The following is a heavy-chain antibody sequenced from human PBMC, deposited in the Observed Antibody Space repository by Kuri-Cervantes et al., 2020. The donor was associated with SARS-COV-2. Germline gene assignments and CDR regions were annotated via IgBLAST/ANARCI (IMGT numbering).Heavy chain of an antibody. J-gene: IGHJ3*02. CDR3: ARVNDVIAARLHDAFDI. V-gene: IGHV3-21*01. CDR1: GFTFSSYS. D-gene: IGHD6-6*01. CDR2: INTDGSHK. Sequence: GESLKISCAASGFTFSSYSMLWVRQAPGKGLEWVSSINTDGSHKNYADSVKGRFTISRDSAKSSLYLQMNSLRVEDTAVYYCARVNDVIAARLHDAFDIWGQGTMVTVSS.